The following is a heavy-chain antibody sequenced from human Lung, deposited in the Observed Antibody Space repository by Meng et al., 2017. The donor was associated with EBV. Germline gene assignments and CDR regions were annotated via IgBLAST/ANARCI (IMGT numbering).Heavy chain of an antibody. CDR1: GCYIRFGDYY. D-gene: IGHD6-6*01. CDR3: AREYSSSSGLPGP. Sequence: QVQHKEAGQGLLKPSQSLSLAYSVSGCYIRFGDYYWSWIRQPPGKGLEWIWNIYDSGSTSYNPSLMSRVTISVDTSRNQFSLKLTSVTAADTAVYYCAREYSSSSGLPGPWGQGTLVTSPQ. V-gene: IGHV4-30-4*08. CDR2: IYDSGST. J-gene: IGHJ5*02.